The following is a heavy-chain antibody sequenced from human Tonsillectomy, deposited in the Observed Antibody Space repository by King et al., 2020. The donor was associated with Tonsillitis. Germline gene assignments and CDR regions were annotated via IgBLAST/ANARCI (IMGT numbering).Heavy chain of an antibody. CDR3: ARGKDSVKTKTDFYYGMDV. CDR1: GFTFTDYW. D-gene: IGHD1/OR15-1a*01. J-gene: IGHJ6*02. CDR2: IHQDGHSQ. Sequence: QLVQSGGGLVQPGGSLRLSCAASGFTFTDYWMNWVRLTPGKGLEWVANIHQDGHSQNYVDSVRGRFIIFRDNARNSVFLQMNRLRAEDAAVYYCARGKDSVKTKTDFYYGMDVWGQGTTVTVSS. V-gene: IGHV3-7*05.